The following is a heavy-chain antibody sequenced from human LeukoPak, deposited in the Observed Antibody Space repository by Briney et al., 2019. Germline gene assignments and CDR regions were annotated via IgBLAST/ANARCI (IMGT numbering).Heavy chain of an antibody. V-gene: IGHV4-34*12. CDR3: ARSTMVRGVAF. D-gene: IGHD3-10*01. CDR2: IFYSGST. J-gene: IGHJ4*02. CDR1: GFTFSDYY. Sequence: GSLRLSCAASGFTFSDYYMSWIRQAPGKGLEWIGNIFYSGSTYYSPSLRSRVTISLDTSRNQFSLKLNSVTAADTAVYYCARSTMVRGVAFWGQGTLVTVSS.